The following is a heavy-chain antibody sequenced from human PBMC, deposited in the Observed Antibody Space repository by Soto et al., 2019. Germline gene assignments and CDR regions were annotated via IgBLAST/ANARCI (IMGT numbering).Heavy chain of an antibody. CDR2: ILPVFGTT. V-gene: IGHV1-69*06. D-gene: IGHD1-26*01. CDR3: ARDPDEVVGTDYHYYGMDV. J-gene: IGHJ6*02. CDR1: GDTSSNYG. Sequence: ASVKVSCKASGDTSSNYGVSWVRQAPGQGLEWMGGILPVFGTTTYARNFQGRITITADKSTSTVYMELTSLRSDDTATYYCARDPDEVVGTDYHYYGMDVWDQGATVTVS.